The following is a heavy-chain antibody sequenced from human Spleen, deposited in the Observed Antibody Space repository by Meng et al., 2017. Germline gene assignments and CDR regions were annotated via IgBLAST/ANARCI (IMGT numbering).Heavy chain of an antibody. Sequence: GESLKISCAASGFTFRGYEMNWVRQAPGKGLEWVSYISSSGSTIYYADSVKGRFTISRDNAKNSLYLQMNSLRAEDTAVYYCARVLRYFDFYYGMDVWGQGTTVTVSS. CDR1: GFTFRGYE. D-gene: IGHD3-9*01. CDR3: ARVLRYFDFYYGMDV. J-gene: IGHJ6*02. CDR2: ISSSGSTI. V-gene: IGHV3-48*03.